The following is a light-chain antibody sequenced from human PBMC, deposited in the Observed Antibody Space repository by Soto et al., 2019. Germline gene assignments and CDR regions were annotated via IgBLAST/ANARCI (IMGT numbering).Light chain of an antibody. Sequence: QSALTQPASVSGSPGQSITISCTGTSSDVGGYNYVSWYQQHPGKATKLMIYDVSNRPSGVSNRFSGSKSGNTASLTISGLQAEDEADYYCSSSTISFTLYVLFGGGTKLTVL. V-gene: IGLV2-14*01. CDR2: DVS. CDR3: SSSTISFTLYVL. CDR1: SSDVGGYNY. J-gene: IGLJ2*01.